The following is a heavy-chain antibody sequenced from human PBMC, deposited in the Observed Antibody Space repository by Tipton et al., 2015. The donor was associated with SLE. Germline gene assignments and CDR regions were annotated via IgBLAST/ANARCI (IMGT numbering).Heavy chain of an antibody. CDR2: IYYSGST. D-gene: IGHD2-15*01. J-gene: IGHJ2*01. Sequence: TLSLTCTVSGGSISSSSYYWGWIRQPPGKGLEWIGSIYYSGSTYYNPSLKSRVTISVDTSKNQFSLKLSSVTAADTAVYYCARGYCSGGSCSRWSYLDLWGRGTLVTVSS. V-gene: IGHV4-39*07. CDR3: ARGYCSGGSCSRWSYLDL. CDR1: GGSISSSSYY.